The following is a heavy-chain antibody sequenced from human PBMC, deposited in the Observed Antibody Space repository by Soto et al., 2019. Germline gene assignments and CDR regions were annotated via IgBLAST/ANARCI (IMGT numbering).Heavy chain of an antibody. Sequence: GGSLRLSCAASGFTFDDYTMHWVRQAPGKGLEWVSLISWDGGSTYYADSVKGRFTISRDNSKNSLYLQMNSLRTEDTALYYCAKDEYSGSYYGRVDYWGQGTLVTVSS. V-gene: IGHV3-43*01. J-gene: IGHJ4*02. D-gene: IGHD1-26*01. CDR2: ISWDGGST. CDR1: GFTFDDYT. CDR3: AKDEYSGSYYGRVDY.